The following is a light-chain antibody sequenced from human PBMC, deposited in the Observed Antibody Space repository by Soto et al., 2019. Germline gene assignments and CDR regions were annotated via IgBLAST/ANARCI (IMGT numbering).Light chain of an antibody. Sequence: EIVLTQSPVTLSLSPGERATLSCRASQSVSNFLAWYQQKPGQAPRLLIYDASNRATGIPARFSGSASGPDFTLTISSLEPEDFGVYYCQQFGSSIPHTFGQGTKLEIK. V-gene: IGKV3-11*01. CDR2: DAS. CDR1: QSVSNF. CDR3: QQFGSSIPHT. J-gene: IGKJ2*01.